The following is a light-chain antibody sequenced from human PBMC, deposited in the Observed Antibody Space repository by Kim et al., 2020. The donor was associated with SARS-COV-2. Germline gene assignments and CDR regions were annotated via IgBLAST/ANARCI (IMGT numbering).Light chain of an antibody. CDR2: YDS. V-gene: IGLV3-21*04. CDR1: NIGSKS. Sequence: SYELTQPPSVSVAPGKTARITWGGNNIGSKSVHWYQHKPGQAPVLVIYYDSDRPSGIPERFSGSNSGNTATLTISRVEAGDEADYYCQVWDSSSDHYVFGTGTKVTVL. J-gene: IGLJ1*01. CDR3: QVWDSSSDHYV.